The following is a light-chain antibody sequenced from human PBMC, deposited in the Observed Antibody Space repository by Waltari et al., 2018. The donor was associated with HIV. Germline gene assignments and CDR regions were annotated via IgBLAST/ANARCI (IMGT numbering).Light chain of an antibody. CDR2: LAS. Sequence: DIVMTQSPDSLAVSLGERATINCKSSQSVSYTSNNKNYLAWYQQKPGQPPKLLIYLASTRESGVPDRFSGSGSGTDFTLTITSLQAEDVAVHYCQQYYTTPLTFGGGTKVEIK. CDR1: QSVSYTSNNKNY. CDR3: QQYYTTPLT. J-gene: IGKJ4*01. V-gene: IGKV4-1*01.